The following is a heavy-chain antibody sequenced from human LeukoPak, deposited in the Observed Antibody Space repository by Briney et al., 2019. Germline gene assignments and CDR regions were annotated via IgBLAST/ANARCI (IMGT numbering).Heavy chain of an antibody. D-gene: IGHD3-9*01. Sequence: GASVKVSCKASGYTFTSYGISWVRQAPGQGLEWMGWISAYNGNTNYAQKLQGRVTMTTDTSTSTAYMELRSLRSDDTAVYYCARVTVEYYDILTGPNAFDIWGQGTMVTVSS. CDR3: ARVTVEYYDILTGPNAFDI. V-gene: IGHV1-18*01. J-gene: IGHJ3*02. CDR1: GYTFTSYG. CDR2: ISAYNGNT.